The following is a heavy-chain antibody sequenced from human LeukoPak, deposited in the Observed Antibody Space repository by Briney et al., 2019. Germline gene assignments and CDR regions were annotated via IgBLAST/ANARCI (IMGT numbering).Heavy chain of an antibody. CDR2: ISSSTSTI. J-gene: IGHJ4*02. Sequence: GGSLRLSCAASGFTFSSYSMNWVRQAPGKGLERVSYISSSTSTIYYADSVKGRFTISRDNAKNSLYLQMNSLRDEDTAVYYCARVRGSGWYERYFDYWGQGTLVTVSS. D-gene: IGHD6-19*01. CDR1: GFTFSSYS. CDR3: ARVRGSGWYERYFDY. V-gene: IGHV3-48*02.